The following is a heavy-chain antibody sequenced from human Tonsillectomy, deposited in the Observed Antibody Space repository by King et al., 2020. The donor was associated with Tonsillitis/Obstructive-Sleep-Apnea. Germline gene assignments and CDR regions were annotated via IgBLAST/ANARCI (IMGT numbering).Heavy chain of an antibody. CDR1: GFTFSNAW. D-gene: IGHD3-3*01. Sequence: VQLVESGGGLVKPGGSLRLSCAASGFTFSNAWMNWVRQAPGKGLEWVGRIKSKTVGGTTDYAAPVKGRFTSARDESKNTLYLQMNSLKTEDTAVYYCTTQLPRQAIFGVVTLSRIEYFQHWGQGTLVTVSS. V-gene: IGHV3-15*07. CDR2: IKSKTVGGTT. CDR3: TTQLPRQAIFGVVTLSRIEYFQH. J-gene: IGHJ1*01.